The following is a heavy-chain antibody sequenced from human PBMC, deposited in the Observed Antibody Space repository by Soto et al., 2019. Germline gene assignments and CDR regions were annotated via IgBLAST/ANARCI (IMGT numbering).Heavy chain of an antibody. Sequence: GGSLRLSCAASGFTFRSYSMNWVRQAPGKGLDWISYISSSSSYIYYADSVKGRFTISRDNAKNSLYLQMNSLRAEDTAVYYCARDQPGYSYGYGLGYWGQGTLVTVSS. CDR3: ARDQPGYSYGYGLGY. J-gene: IGHJ4*02. D-gene: IGHD5-18*01. CDR1: GFTFRSYS. CDR2: ISSSSSYI. V-gene: IGHV3-21*05.